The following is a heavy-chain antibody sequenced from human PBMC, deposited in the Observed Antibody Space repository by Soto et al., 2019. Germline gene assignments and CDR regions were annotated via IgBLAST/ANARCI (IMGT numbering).Heavy chain of an antibody. J-gene: IGHJ4*02. CDR2: LYYSGNT. Sequence: QLQLQESGPGLVKPSETRSLTCTVSGGSISSSSYYWGWIRQPPGKGLEWIGSLYYSGNTYYNPFFKSRVPIAVDTAKNQFSLKLSSVTAADTAVYYCARQYYFGSGSYYIRPFDFWGQGTLVTVSS. D-gene: IGHD3-10*01. V-gene: IGHV4-39*01. CDR1: GGSISSSSYY. CDR3: ARQYYFGSGSYYIRPFDF.